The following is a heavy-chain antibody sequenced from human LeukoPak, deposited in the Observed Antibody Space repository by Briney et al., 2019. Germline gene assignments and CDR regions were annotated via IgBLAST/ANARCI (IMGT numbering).Heavy chain of an antibody. CDR3: ASSTAAGTVGYSDY. CDR1: GYTFTSYG. V-gene: IGHV1-18*01. J-gene: IGHJ4*02. CDR2: ISAYNGNT. Sequence: ASVKVSCKASGYTFTSYGISWVRQAPGQGLEWMGWISAYNGNTNYAQKLQGRVTMTTDTSTSTAYMELRSLRSDDTAVYYCASSTAAGTVGYSDYWGQGTLVNVSS. D-gene: IGHD6-13*01.